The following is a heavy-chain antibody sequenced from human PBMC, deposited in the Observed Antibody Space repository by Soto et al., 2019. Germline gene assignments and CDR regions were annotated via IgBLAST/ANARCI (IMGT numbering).Heavy chain of an antibody. D-gene: IGHD3-16*01. Sequence: ESGGGLVQPGGSLRLSCAASGFTVSSNYMSWVRQAPGKGLEWVSVIYSGGSTYYADSVKGRFTISRDNSKNTLYLQMNSLRAEDTAVYYCARKRIMITFGGVSGYMDVWGKGTTVTVSS. CDR2: IYSGGST. CDR1: GFTVSSNY. V-gene: IGHV3-66*01. CDR3: ARKRIMITFGGVSGYMDV. J-gene: IGHJ6*03.